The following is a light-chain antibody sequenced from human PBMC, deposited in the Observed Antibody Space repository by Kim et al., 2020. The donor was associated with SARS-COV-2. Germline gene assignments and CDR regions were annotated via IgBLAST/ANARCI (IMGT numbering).Light chain of an antibody. CDR2: GNS. CDR3: QSYDSSLSGSYV. J-gene: IGLJ1*01. V-gene: IGLV1-40*01. CDR1: SSNIGAGYD. Sequence: RVTISCNGSSSNIGAGYDVHWYQQLPGTAPKLLIYGNSNRPSGVPDRFSGSKSGTSASLAITGLQAEDEADYYCQSYDSSLSGSYVFGTGTKVTVL.